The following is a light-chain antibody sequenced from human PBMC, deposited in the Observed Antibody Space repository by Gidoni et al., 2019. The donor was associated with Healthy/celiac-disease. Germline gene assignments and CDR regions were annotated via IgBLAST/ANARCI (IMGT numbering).Light chain of an antibody. J-gene: IGKJ1*01. V-gene: IGKV1-5*03. CDR2: NAS. CDR3: QQYNSYSL. CDR1: QSISSW. Sequence: DSEMTQSPSTLSASVGDRVTITCRASQSISSWLAWYQQKPGKAPKLLICNASSLESGVPSRFSGSGSGTEFTLTISSLQPDDFATYYCQQYNSYSLFXQXTKVEIK.